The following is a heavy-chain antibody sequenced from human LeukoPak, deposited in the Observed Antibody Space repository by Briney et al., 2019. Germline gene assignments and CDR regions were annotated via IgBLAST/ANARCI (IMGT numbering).Heavy chain of an antibody. CDR1: GFTFSSYG. J-gene: IGHJ6*02. CDR2: ISYDGSNK. D-gene: IGHD3-10*01. CDR3: AKGWGGSGSYYVSYYYYGMDV. Sequence: GRSLRLSCAASGFTFSSYGMHWVRQAPGKGLEWVAVISYDGSNKYYADSVKGRFTISRDNSKNTLYLQMNSLRAGDTAVYYCAKGWGGSGSYYVSYYYYGMDVWGQGTTVTVSS. V-gene: IGHV3-30*18.